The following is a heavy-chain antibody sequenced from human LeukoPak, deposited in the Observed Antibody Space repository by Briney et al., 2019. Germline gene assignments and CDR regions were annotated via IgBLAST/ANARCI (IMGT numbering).Heavy chain of an antibody. CDR3: ARDVSRTSWTWR. CDR1: GGSITDTNYY. D-gene: IGHD2-2*01. Sequence: SETLSLTCSVSGGSITDTNYYWAWIRPPPGKGLEWIANIYYTGTTYYNPSLKSRVTISVDTSNNQFSLKLSSVTAADTAVYYCARDVSRTSWTWRWGQGTVVTVSS. CDR2: IYYTGTT. J-gene: IGHJ3*01. V-gene: IGHV4-39*02.